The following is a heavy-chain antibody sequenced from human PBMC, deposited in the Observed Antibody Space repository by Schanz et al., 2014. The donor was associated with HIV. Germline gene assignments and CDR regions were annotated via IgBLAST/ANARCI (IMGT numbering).Heavy chain of an antibody. CDR2: IGSGGRTI. V-gene: IGHV3-48*04. Sequence: EVQLLESGGGLVQPGGSLRLSCAASGFTFSSYAMSWVRQAPGKGLEWVSSIGSGGRTIFYADSVRGRFTISRDNAENSLYLQLSGLRGDDTAVYYCARKTDGSYDDRPFDIWGQGTVVTVSS. CDR1: GFTFSSYA. J-gene: IGHJ3*02. CDR3: ARKTDGSYDDRPFDI. D-gene: IGHD3-10*01.